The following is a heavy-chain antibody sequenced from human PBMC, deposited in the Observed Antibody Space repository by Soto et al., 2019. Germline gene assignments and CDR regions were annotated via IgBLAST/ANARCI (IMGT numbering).Heavy chain of an antibody. J-gene: IGHJ5*02. V-gene: IGHV1-18*01. CDR3: AGETMLSWNGEKTPPLDP. CDR2: ISAYNGNT. D-gene: IGHD3-16*01. Sequence: ASVKVSCKASGYTFTSYCISWVRQAPGQGLEWMGWISAYNGNTNYAQKLQGRVTMTTDTSTSTAYMELRSLRSDDTAVYYCAGETMLSWNGEKTPPLDPRGQGTLVPASS. CDR1: GYTFTSYC.